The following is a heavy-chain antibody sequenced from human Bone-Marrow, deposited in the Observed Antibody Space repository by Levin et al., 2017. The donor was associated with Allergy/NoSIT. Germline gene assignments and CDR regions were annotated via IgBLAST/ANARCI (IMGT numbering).Heavy chain of an antibody. J-gene: IGHJ4*02. D-gene: IGHD6-19*01. CDR2: TYYSGST. Sequence: SETLSLTCTVSGGSISSYYWSWIRQPPGKGLEWIGYTYYSGSTNYSPSLKSRVTMWVDKSKNQVSLRLTSVTAADTAVYYCARGGSGWYARYWGQGTLVTVSS. CDR3: ARGGSGWYARY. V-gene: IGHV4-59*01. CDR1: GGSISSYY.